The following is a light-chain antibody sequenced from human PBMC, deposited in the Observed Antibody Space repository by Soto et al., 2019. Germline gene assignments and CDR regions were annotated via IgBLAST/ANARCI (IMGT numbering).Light chain of an antibody. CDR2: EVS. CDR3: CSYAGNKIHYV. V-gene: IGLV2-23*02. CDR1: SSDVGNFNL. J-gene: IGLJ1*01. Sequence: QSALTQPDSVSGSPLQSITIACAGTSSDVGNFNLVSWYQHHPGKAPKLMIFEVSKRPSGVSNRYSGSKSGNTASLTISGLQAEDEADYYCCSYAGNKIHYVFGTGTKVTVL.